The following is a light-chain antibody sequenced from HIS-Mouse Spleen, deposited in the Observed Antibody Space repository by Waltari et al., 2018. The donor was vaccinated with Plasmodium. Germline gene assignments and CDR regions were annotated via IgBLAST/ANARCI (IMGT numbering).Light chain of an antibody. V-gene: IGLV3-1*01. Sequence: SYELTQPPSVSVSPGQTASITCSGDKLGDKYACWYQQKPGQSPVLVIYQDSKRPSGIPERVSGSNSGNTATLTISGTQAMDEADYYCQAWDSSTVVFGGGTKQTVL. CDR2: QDS. CDR3: QAWDSSTVV. J-gene: IGLJ2*01. CDR1: KLGDKY.